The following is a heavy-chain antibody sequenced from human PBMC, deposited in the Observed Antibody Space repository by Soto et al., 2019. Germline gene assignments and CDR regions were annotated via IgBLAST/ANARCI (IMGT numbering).Heavy chain of an antibody. V-gene: IGHV3-48*03. CDR1: GFTFSSYE. CDR2: ISSSGSTI. Sequence: EVQLVESGGGLVQPGGSLRLSCAASGFTFSSYEMNWVRQAPGKGLEWVSYISSSGSTIYYADSVKGRFTISRDNAKNSLYLQMSSLRAEDTAVYYCARSDSSSDPNYYYYGMDVWGQGTTVTVSS. CDR3: ARSDSSSDPNYYYYGMDV. J-gene: IGHJ6*02. D-gene: IGHD6-6*01.